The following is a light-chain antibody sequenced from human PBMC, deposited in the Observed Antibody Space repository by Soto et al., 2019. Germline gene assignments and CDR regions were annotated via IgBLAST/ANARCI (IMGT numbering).Light chain of an antibody. Sequence: EIVLTQSPGTLSLSPGERATLSCRASQSVTGSYLAWYQQKPGQAPRLVIYGTYNRATGIPDRFSGSGSGTDLTLTTSRLEPEDFAVYYCQHYGISSWTFGQGTKVEIK. J-gene: IGKJ1*01. CDR2: GTY. CDR3: QHYGISSWT. CDR1: QSVTGSY. V-gene: IGKV3-20*01.